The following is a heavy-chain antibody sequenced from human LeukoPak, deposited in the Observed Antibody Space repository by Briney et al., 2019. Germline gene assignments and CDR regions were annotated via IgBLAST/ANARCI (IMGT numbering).Heavy chain of an antibody. Sequence: SETLSLTCAVSGGSLSSYYWSWIRQPPGKGLEWIGYIHYSGSTNYNPSLKSRVTMSVDTSKNQFSLKLSSVTAADTAVYYCARHRAAGTLDAFNIWGQGTMVTVSS. CDR1: GGSLSSYY. V-gene: IGHV4-59*08. CDR2: IHYSGST. CDR3: ARHRAAGTLDAFNI. D-gene: IGHD3-10*01. J-gene: IGHJ3*02.